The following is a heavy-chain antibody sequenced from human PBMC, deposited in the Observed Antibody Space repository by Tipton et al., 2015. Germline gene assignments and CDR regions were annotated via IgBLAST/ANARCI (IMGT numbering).Heavy chain of an antibody. CDR3: AREMFYDSSDYSAVMDV. CDR1: GFTFSSYW. D-gene: IGHD3-22*01. CDR2: IKQDGSEK. Sequence: SLRLSCAASGFTFSSYWMSWVRQAPGKGLEWVANIKQDGSEKYYVDSVKGRFTISRDNAKNSLYLQMNSLRAEDTAVYYCAREMFYDSSDYSAVMDVWGQGTTVTVPS. J-gene: IGHJ6*02. V-gene: IGHV3-7*01.